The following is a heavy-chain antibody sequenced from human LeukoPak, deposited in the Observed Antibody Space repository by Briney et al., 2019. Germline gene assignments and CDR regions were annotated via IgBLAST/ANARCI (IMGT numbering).Heavy chain of an antibody. Sequence: GGSLRLSCAASGFTFSSYAVHWVRQAPGKGLEWVAVISYDGSNKYYADSVKGRFTISRDNSKNTLYLQMNSLRAEDTAVYYCARSYYDSSGYLNWGQGTLVTVSS. J-gene: IGHJ4*02. CDR3: ARSYYDSSGYLN. CDR1: GFTFSSYA. D-gene: IGHD3-22*01. CDR2: ISYDGSNK. V-gene: IGHV3-30-3*01.